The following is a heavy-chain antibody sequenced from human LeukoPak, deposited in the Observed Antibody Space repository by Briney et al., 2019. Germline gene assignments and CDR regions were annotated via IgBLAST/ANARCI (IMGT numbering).Heavy chain of an antibody. V-gene: IGHV1-69*01. D-gene: IGHD3-22*01. J-gene: IGHJ5*02. CDR2: IIPIFGTA. CDR1: GGTFSSYA. CDR3: ARANWTPYYDSSGYQT. Sequence: ASVKVSCKASGGTFSSYAISWVRQAPGQGLEWMGGIIPIFGTANYAQKFQGRVTITADESTSTAYMELSSLRSEDTAVYYCARANWTPYYDSSGYQTWGQGTLVTVSS.